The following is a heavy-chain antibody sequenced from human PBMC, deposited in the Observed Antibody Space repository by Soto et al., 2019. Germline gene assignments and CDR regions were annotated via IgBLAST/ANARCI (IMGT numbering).Heavy chain of an antibody. J-gene: IGHJ5*02. CDR3: ARTPFTMVRGVSSSWFDP. D-gene: IGHD3-10*01. CDR1: GGSISSSSYY. CDR2: IYYSGST. Sequence: PSETLSLTCTVSGGSISSSSYYWGWIRQPPGKGLEWIGSIYYSGSTYYNPSLKSRVTISVDTSKNQFSLKLSSVTAADTAVYYCARTPFTMVRGVSSSWFDPWGQGTLVTVSS. V-gene: IGHV4-39*01.